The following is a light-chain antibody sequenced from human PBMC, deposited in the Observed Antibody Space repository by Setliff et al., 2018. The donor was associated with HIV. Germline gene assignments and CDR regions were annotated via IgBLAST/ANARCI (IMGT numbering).Light chain of an antibody. Sequence: SYALTQPPSVSVAPGKTARITCGGNNIGSKSVHWYQQKPGQAPVLVIYYDSDRPSGIPERFSGSNSGNTATLTITRVEAGEEADYYCQVWDSSSGLDVFGTGTKGTVL. J-gene: IGLJ1*01. V-gene: IGLV3-21*04. CDR2: YDS. CDR1: NIGSKS. CDR3: QVWDSSSGLDV.